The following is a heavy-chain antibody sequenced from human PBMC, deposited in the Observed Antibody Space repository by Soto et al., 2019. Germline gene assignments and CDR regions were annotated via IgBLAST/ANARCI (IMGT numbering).Heavy chain of an antibody. D-gene: IGHD2-2*03. Sequence: QVQLVQSGAEVKKPGASVKVSCKASGYTFTSYGISWVRQAPGQGLEWMGWISAYNGNTNYAQKLQGRVTMTTDTTKSTAYRELRSLRSDDTAVYYCARDGLDIVVVPAAMRGGAYFDYWGQGTLVTVSS. CDR3: ARDGLDIVVVPAAMRGGAYFDY. CDR2: ISAYNGNT. CDR1: GYTFTSYG. J-gene: IGHJ4*02. V-gene: IGHV1-18*01.